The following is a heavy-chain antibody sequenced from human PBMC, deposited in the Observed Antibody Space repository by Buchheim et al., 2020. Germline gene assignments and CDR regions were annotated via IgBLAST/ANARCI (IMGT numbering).Heavy chain of an antibody. Sequence: QVQLQQWGAGLLKPSETLSLTCAVYGGSFSGYYWSWIRQPPGKGLEWIGEINHSGSTNYNPSLKSRLTISVDTSKNQFSLKLSSVTAADTAVYYCARGRAAGGYYFRFHLGGFDYWGQGTL. CDR2: INHSGST. CDR3: ARGRAAGGYYFRFHLGGFDY. CDR1: GGSFSGYY. D-gene: IGHD3-3*01. J-gene: IGHJ4*02. V-gene: IGHV4-34*01.